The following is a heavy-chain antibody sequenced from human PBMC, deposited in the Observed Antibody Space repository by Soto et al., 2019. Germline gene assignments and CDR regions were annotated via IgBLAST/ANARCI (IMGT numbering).Heavy chain of an antibody. CDR1: GGSISSSSYY. V-gene: IGHV4-39*01. Sequence: KTSETLSLTCTVSGGSISSSSYYWGWIRQPPGKGLEWIGSIYYSGSTYYNPSLKSRVTISVDTSKNQFSLKLSSVTAADTAVYYCARHWGSTVTTFDYWGQGTLVTVSS. D-gene: IGHD4-17*01. CDR2: IYYSGST. J-gene: IGHJ4*02. CDR3: ARHWGSTVTTFDY.